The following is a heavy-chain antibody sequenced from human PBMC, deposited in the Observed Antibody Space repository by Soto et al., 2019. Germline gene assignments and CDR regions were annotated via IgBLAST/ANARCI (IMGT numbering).Heavy chain of an antibody. CDR2: ISTSGTT. V-gene: IGHV4-4*07. CDR1: GASISSYF. CDR3: ARGAEQWLPKYYYYGMDV. D-gene: IGHD6-19*01. Sequence: SETLSLTCTVSGASISSYFWTWIRQPAGKGLDWIGRISTSGTTNYNPSLKSRVTMSVDTSKNHFSLNLSSVTAADTAVYYCARGAEQWLPKYYYYGMDVWGQGTTVTVSS. J-gene: IGHJ6*02.